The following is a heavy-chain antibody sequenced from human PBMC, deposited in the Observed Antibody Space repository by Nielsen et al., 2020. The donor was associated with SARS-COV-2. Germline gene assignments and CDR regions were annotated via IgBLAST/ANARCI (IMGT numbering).Heavy chain of an antibody. J-gene: IGHJ4*02. CDR1: GFTFSSYS. D-gene: IGHD2-15*01. CDR3: ARGGGDFDY. CDR2: ISSSSSYI. Sequence: GESLKISCAASGFTFSSYSMNWVRQAPGKGLEWVSSISSSSSYIYYADSVKGRYTISRDNAKNSLYLQMNSLRAEDTAVYYCARGGGDFDYWGQGTLVTVSS. V-gene: IGHV3-21*01.